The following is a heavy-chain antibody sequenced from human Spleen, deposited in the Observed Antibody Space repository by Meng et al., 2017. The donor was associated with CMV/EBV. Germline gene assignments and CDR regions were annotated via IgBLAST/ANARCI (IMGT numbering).Heavy chain of an antibody. D-gene: IGHD6-13*01. Sequence: GESLKISCAASGFTFSNYGMHWVRQAPGEGLEWVAFIRFDGSEKYYVDSVKGRFTISRDNAKNSLYLQMNSLRAEDTAVYYCARASRAAAGRGRNFYYYYGMDVWGQGTTVTVSS. CDR3: ARASRAAAGRGRNFYYYYGMDV. CDR1: GFTFSNYG. J-gene: IGHJ6*02. V-gene: IGHV3-30*02. CDR2: IRFDGSEK.